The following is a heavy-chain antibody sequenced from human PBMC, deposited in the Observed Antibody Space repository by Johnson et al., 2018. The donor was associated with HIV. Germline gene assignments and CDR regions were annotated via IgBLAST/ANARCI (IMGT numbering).Heavy chain of an antibody. CDR1: GFTFSNAW. J-gene: IGHJ3*02. CDR3: ARITYYYGSGSYSGAFDI. D-gene: IGHD3-10*01. CDR2: IKSKTDGGTT. Sequence: EVQLVESGGGVVQPGGSLRLSCAASGFTFSNAWMSWVRQAPGKGLEWVGRIKSKTDGGTTDYAAPVKGRFTISRDDSKNTLYLQMNSLRAEDTALYYCARITYYYGSGSYSGAFDIWGQGTKVTVSS. V-gene: IGHV3-15*05.